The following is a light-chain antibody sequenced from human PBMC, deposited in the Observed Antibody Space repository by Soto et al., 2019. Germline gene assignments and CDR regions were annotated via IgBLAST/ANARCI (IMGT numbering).Light chain of an antibody. CDR3: QQADSFPFT. V-gene: IGKV1-12*01. J-gene: IGKJ2*01. CDR2: AAS. CDR1: QDINRW. Sequence: DIQMTQSPSSVSASVGDRVTITCRASQDINRWLAWYQQKPGKAPKLLIYAASTLHSGVPSRFSGSGSGTAFSLTISSLQPEDFATYHCQQADSFPFTFGQGTKLEIK.